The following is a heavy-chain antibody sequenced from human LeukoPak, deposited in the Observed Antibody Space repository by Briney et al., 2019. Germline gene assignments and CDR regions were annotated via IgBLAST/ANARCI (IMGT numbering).Heavy chain of an antibody. CDR1: GGSISNYY. CDR2: IYYSGST. CDR3: ARSPAGDYVDYYYGMDV. Sequence: PSETLSLTCTVSGGSISNYYWDWIRQPPGKRMEWIGYIYYSGSTNYNPSLKSRVTISADTSKNQFSLKLGSVTAADTAVYYCARSPAGDYVDYYYGMDVWGQGTTVTVSS. V-gene: IGHV4-59*12. J-gene: IGHJ6*02. D-gene: IGHD2-2*01.